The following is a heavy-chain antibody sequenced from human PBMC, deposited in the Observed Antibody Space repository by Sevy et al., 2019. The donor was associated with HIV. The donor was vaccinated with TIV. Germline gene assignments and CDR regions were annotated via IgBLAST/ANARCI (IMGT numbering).Heavy chain of an antibody. CDR3: ARGGSWSYYYFDY. J-gene: IGHJ4*02. V-gene: IGHV1-69*13. CDR1: GGTFSSYA. Sequence: ASVKVSCKASGGTFSSYAISWVRQAPGQGLEWMGRIIPIFGTANYAQKFQGRVTITADESTSTAYMELSSLRSEDTAVYYGARGGSWSYYYFDYWGQGTLVTVSS. CDR2: IIPIFGTA. D-gene: IGHD3-10*01.